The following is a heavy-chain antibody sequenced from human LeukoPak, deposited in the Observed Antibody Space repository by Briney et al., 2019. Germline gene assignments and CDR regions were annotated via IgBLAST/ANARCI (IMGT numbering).Heavy chain of an antibody. CDR2: ISGYNGNT. J-gene: IGHJ4*02. CDR1: GYTFTAYT. V-gene: IGHV1-18*01. CDR3: ARSPARGYDILTGYNDY. D-gene: IGHD3-9*01. Sequence: DSVEVSCKASGYTFTAYTISWVRQAPGQGLEWMGWISGYNGNTNYAHKVQGRVTMTTDTSTSTAYMELRSLRSDDTAVYYCARSPARGYDILTGYNDYWGQGTLVTVSS.